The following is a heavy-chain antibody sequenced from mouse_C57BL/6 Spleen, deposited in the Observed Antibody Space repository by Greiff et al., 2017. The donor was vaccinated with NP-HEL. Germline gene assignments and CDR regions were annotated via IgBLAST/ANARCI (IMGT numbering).Heavy chain of an antibody. CDR1: GYTFTSYW. V-gene: IGHV1-53*01. J-gene: IGHJ4*01. CDR2: INPSNGGT. CDR3: ANYYGSSYDYYAMDY. D-gene: IGHD1-1*01. Sequence: QVQLQQSGTELVKPGASVKLSCKASGYTFTSYWMHWVKQRPGQGLEWIGNINPSNGGTNYNEKFKSKATLTVDKSSSTAYMQLSSLTSEDSAVYYCANYYGSSYDYYAMDYWGQGTSVTVSS.